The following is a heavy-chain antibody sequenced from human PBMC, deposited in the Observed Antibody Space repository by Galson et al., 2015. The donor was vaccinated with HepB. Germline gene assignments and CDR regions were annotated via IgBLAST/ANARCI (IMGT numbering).Heavy chain of an antibody. CDR3: ARVAGHYGSGIYWFDP. Sequence: SLRLSCAASGFTFSSYSMNWVRQAPGKGLEWVSSISTASTYIYYADSVQGRFTISRDNAKNSLFLQMDSLRAEDTAIYYCARVAGHYGSGIYWFDPWGQGTLVTVSS. CDR1: GFTFSSYS. D-gene: IGHD3-10*01. V-gene: IGHV3-21*01. J-gene: IGHJ5*02. CDR2: ISTASTYI.